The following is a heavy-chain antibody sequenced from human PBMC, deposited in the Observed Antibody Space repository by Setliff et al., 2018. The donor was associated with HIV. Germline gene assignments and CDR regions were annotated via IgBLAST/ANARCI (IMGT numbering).Heavy chain of an antibody. D-gene: IGHD6-25*01. J-gene: IGHJ4*02. Sequence: SETLSLTCTVSGGSVSGGSYYWSWIRQPPGKGLEWIGYIYYSGSTKHNPSLKSRVTISLDTSKNQFSLKLTSVTAADTAVYYCARYSPRGYTLTGPYWGQGTLVTVSS. CDR3: ARYSPRGYTLTGPY. CDR1: GGSVSGGSYY. CDR2: IYYSGST. V-gene: IGHV4-61*01.